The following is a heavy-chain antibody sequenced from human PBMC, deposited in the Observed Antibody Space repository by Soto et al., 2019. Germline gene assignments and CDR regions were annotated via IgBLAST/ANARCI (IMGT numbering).Heavy chain of an antibody. CDR2: INHSGST. V-gene: IGHV4-34*01. D-gene: IGHD4-4*01. CDR1: GGSFSGYY. CDR3: ARSLMTTVTNRGFWFDP. J-gene: IGHJ5*02. Sequence: PSETLSLTCAVYGGSFSGYYWSWIRHPPVKGLEWIGEINHSGSTNYNPSLKSRVTISVDTSKNQFSLKLSSVTAADTAVYYCARSLMTTVTNRGFWFDPWGQGTMLTVYS.